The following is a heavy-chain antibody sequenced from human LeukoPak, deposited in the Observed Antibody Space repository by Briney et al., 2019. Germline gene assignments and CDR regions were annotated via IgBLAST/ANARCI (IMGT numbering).Heavy chain of an antibody. CDR3: ARARAYYYGSGSRAFDI. J-gene: IGHJ3*02. CDR1: GGSFSGYY. CDR2: INHSGST. V-gene: IGHV4-34*01. D-gene: IGHD3-10*01. Sequence: SETLSLTCAVYGGSFSGYYWSWIRQPPGKGLEWIGEINHSGSTNYNPSLKSRFTISVDTSKNQFSLKLSSVTAADTSVYYCARARAYYYGSGSRAFDIWGQGTMVTVSS.